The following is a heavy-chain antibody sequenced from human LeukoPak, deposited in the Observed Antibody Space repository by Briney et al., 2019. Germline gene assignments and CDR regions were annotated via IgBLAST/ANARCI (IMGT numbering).Heavy chain of an antibody. V-gene: IGHV4-39*01. Sequence: PSETLSLTCTVSGGSISSSSYYWGWIRLPPGRGLEWIGSIYYSGSTYYNPSLKSRVTISVDTSKNQFSLRLSSVTAADTAVYYCARYSYRDLYYYYGMDVWGQGTTVTVSS. CDR1: GGSISSSSYY. CDR3: ARYSYRDLYYYYGMDV. D-gene: IGHD5-18*01. CDR2: IYYSGST. J-gene: IGHJ6*02.